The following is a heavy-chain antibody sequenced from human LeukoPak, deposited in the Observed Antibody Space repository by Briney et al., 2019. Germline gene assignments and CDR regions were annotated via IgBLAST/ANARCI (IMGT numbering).Heavy chain of an antibody. CDR3: AKAGGMFTMVRGVRSGLNWFDP. CDR1: GFTFSSYA. J-gene: IGHJ5*02. Sequence: GGSLRLSCAASGFTFSSYAMSWVRQAPGKGLEWVSAISGSGGSTYYADSVKGRFTISRDNSKNTLYLQMNSLRAEDTAVYYCAKAGGMFTMVRGVRSGLNWFDPWGQGTLVTVSS. CDR2: ISGSGGST. D-gene: IGHD3-10*01. V-gene: IGHV3-23*01.